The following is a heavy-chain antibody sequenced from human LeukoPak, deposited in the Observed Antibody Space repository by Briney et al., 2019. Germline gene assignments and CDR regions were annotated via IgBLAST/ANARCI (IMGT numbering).Heavy chain of an antibody. Sequence: GGSLRLSCAASGFTFSSYSMNWVRQAPGKGLEWVAVISYDGSNKYYADSVKGRFTISRDNSKNTLYLQMNSLRAEDTAVYYCARDHGGSYLISYYFDYWGQGTLVTVSS. CDR2: ISYDGSNK. V-gene: IGHV3-30*03. D-gene: IGHD1-26*01. CDR3: ARDHGGSYLISYYFDY. CDR1: GFTFSSYS. J-gene: IGHJ4*02.